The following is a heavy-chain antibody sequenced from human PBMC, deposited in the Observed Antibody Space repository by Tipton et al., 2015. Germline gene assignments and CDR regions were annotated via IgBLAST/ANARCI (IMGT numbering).Heavy chain of an antibody. V-gene: IGHV3-33*01. CDR1: GFTFSSYG. CDR2: IHHDGQNE. J-gene: IGHJ2*01. CDR3: ARVSHWCQDWYFDL. Sequence: SLRLSCAASGFTFSSYGMPWVRQAPGKGLEWVALIHHDGQNEYYGDSVKGRFTISRDNSKNTLYLQMNSLRAEDTAVYYCARVSHWCQDWYFDLWGRGALVTVSS. D-gene: IGHD2-8*02.